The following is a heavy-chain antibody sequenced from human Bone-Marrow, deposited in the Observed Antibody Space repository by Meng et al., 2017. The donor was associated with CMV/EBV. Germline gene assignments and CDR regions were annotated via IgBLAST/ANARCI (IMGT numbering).Heavy chain of an antibody. D-gene: IGHD6-13*01. J-gene: IGHJ6*02. CDR2: ISAYNGNT. V-gene: IGHV1-18*01. Sequence: ASVKVSCKASGYTFTSYGISWVRQAPGQGLEWMGWISAYNGNTNYAQKLQGRVTMTRNTSISTAYMELSSLRSEDTAVYYCARGNRGRIAAAGYYYYYGMDVWGQGTTVTVSS. CDR1: GYTFTSYG. CDR3: ARGNRGRIAAAGYYYYYGMDV.